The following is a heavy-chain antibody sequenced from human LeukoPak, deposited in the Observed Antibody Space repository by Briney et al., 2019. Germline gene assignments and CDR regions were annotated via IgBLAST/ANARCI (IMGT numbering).Heavy chain of an antibody. Sequence: GESLKISCKGSGYSFTSYWIGWVRQLPGKGLEWMGIIYPGDSDTTTSPSFQGQVTISADKSISTAYLQWSSLKASDTAMYYCARGYNYGSVTFDYWGQGTLVTVSS. CDR1: GYSFTSYW. V-gene: IGHV5-51*01. J-gene: IGHJ4*02. CDR3: ARGYNYGSVTFDY. CDR2: IYPGDSDT. D-gene: IGHD5-18*01.